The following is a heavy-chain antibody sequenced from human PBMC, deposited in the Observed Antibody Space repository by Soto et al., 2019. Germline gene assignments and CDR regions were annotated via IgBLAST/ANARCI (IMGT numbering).Heavy chain of an antibody. CDR1: GFTFSSYA. CDR2: IIGIGVST. Sequence: GGSLRLSCAASGFTFSSYAMNWVRQAPGKGLDWVSAIIGIGVSTYYADSVKGRFTISRDISKNTLYLQMNSLRAEDTAVYYCAKGNSWSPALVLDIWGQGTMVTVSS. J-gene: IGHJ3*02. CDR3: AKGNSWSPALVLDI. V-gene: IGHV3-23*01. D-gene: IGHD1-7*01.